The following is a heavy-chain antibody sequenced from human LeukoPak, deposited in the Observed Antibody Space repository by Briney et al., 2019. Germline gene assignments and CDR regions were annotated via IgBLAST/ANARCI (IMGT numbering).Heavy chain of an antibody. D-gene: IGHD5-18*01. CDR3: ARDPGSNTFDY. Sequence: PGGSLRLSCAASGFTVSINYMSWVRQAPGKGLEWVSVIYSGGSTYYADSVKGRFTISRDNSKNTLYLQMNSLRAEDTAVYYCARDPGSNTFDYWGQGTLVTVTS. V-gene: IGHV3-53*01. J-gene: IGHJ4*02. CDR1: GFTVSINY. CDR2: IYSGGST.